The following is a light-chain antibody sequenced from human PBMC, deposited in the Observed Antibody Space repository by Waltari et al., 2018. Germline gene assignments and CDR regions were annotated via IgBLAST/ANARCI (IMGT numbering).Light chain of an antibody. V-gene: IGLV1-40*01. CDR2: GNN. Sequence: QSVLTQPPSVSGTPGQRVTISCSGSTSNIGAGHDMHWYQHLPGTAPKLLIYGNNNRPSGVPDRFSCSKSGTSASLAITGRQADDEADYFCQSFDNMLSGGVVFGGGTKLAVL. J-gene: IGLJ2*01. CDR3: QSFDNMLSGGVV. CDR1: TSNIGAGHD.